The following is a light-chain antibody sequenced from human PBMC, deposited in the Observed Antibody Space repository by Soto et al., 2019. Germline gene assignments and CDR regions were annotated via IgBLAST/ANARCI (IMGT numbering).Light chain of an antibody. J-gene: IGKJ1*01. CDR3: QQYGSSLWT. CDR1: QSVSSSY. Sequence: EIVLTQSPGTLSLSPGERATLSCRASQSVSSSYLAWYQQKPGQAPRLLIYGASSRATGIPDRFSGSGSGTHFTLTISILEPEDFAVYYCQQYGSSLWTFGQGTKVEIK. V-gene: IGKV3-20*01. CDR2: GAS.